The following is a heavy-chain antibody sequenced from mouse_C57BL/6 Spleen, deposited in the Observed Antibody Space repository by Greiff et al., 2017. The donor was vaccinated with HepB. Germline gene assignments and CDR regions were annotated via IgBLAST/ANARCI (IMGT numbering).Heavy chain of an antibody. CDR1: GYTFTSYW. J-gene: IGHJ2*01. CDR2: IDPSDSYT. CDR3: ARSDYYGSSYDYFDY. Sequence: QVQLQQPGAELVRPGTSVKLSCKASGYTFTSYWMHWVKQRPGQGLEWIGVIDPSDSYTNYNQKFKGKATLTVDTSSSTAYMQLSSLTSEDSAVYYWARSDYYGSSYDYFDYWGQGTTLTVSS. V-gene: IGHV1-59*01. D-gene: IGHD1-1*01.